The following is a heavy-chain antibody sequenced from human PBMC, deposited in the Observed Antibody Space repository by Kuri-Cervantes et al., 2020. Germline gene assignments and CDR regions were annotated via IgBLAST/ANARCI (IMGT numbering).Heavy chain of an antibody. J-gene: IGHJ6*03. D-gene: IGHD1-26*01. V-gene: IGHV1-69*05. Sequence: SVKVSCKASGGASNTFAFNWVRQAPGQGLEWMGGIIPIFGTANYAQKFQGRVTITTDESTSAAYMELSSLRSEDTAVYYCAKGVVGATGYMDVWGKGTTVTVSS. CDR3: AKGVVGATGYMDV. CDR1: GGASNTFA. CDR2: IIPIFGTA.